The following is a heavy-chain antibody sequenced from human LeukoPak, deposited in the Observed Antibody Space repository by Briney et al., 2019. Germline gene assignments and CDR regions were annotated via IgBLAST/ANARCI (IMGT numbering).Heavy chain of an antibody. Sequence: SETLSLTCAVYGGSFSGYYWSWIRQPPGKGLEWIGYIFYSRSTSYNPSLKSRVTISVDTSKNQFSLKLSSVTAADTAVYYCARDRAYCGGDCFNDAFDIWGQGTRVTVSS. D-gene: IGHD2-21*02. CDR3: ARDRAYCGGDCFNDAFDI. J-gene: IGHJ3*02. V-gene: IGHV4-59*01. CDR2: IFYSRST. CDR1: GGSFSGYY.